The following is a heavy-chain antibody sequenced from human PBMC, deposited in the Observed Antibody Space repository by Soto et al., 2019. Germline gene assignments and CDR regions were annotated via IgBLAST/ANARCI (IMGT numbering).Heavy chain of an antibody. V-gene: IGHV4-30-2*01. D-gene: IGHD4-4*01. CDR2: IYHSGST. J-gene: IGHJ4*02. CDR1: GGSISSGGYS. CDR3: ARGMTTVTTYDY. Sequence: QLQLQESGSGLVKPSQTLSLTCAVSGGSISSGGYSWSWIRQPPGKGLEWIGYIYHSGSTYYNPSLTRRVPLXVXRSKNQFSLNLSSVTAADTAVYYCARGMTTVTTYDYWGQGTLVTVSS.